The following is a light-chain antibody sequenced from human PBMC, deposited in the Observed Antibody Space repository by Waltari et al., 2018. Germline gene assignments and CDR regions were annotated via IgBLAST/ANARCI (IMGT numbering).Light chain of an antibody. CDR1: SSDVGGYNY. Sequence: QSALTQPRSVSGSPGQSVTISCTGTSSDVGGYNYVSWYQQHPGKAPKLMIYDVSKRPSGVPDRFSGPKSGNTASLTISGLQADEEAHYFCCSYAGSYTLFGGGTKLTVL. V-gene: IGLV2-11*01. CDR2: DVS. CDR3: CSYAGSYTL. J-gene: IGLJ3*02.